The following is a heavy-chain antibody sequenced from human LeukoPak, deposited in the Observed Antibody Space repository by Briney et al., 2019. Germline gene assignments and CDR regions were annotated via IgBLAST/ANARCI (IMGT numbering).Heavy chain of an antibody. D-gene: IGHD1-26*01. J-gene: IGHJ4*02. V-gene: IGHV3-15*01. CDR1: GFAFNHAW. Sequence: KPGGSLRLSCAASGFAFNHAWMSWVRQAPGKGLEWLGRIKSKTNGGTTDYAAPVKGRFTISRDDSKITLYLQIDSLKTEDTAVYYCTWVGARYYFDYWGQGTLVTVSS. CDR2: IKSKTNGGTT. CDR3: TWVGARYYFDY.